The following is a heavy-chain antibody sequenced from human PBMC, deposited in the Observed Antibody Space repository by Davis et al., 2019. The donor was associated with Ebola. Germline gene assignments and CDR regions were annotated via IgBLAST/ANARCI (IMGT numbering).Heavy chain of an antibody. CDR2: ISSSNIYI. CDR3: AREWGYSGSYAFDY. Sequence: PGGSLRLSCAASGFTFTSYSMNWVRQAPGKGLEWVSSISSSNIYIYYADSVKGRFTISRDNAKNSLYLQMNSLRAEDTAVYYCAREWGYSGSYAFDYWGQGTLVTVSS. CDR1: GFTFTSYS. D-gene: IGHD1-26*01. V-gene: IGHV3-21*01. J-gene: IGHJ4*02.